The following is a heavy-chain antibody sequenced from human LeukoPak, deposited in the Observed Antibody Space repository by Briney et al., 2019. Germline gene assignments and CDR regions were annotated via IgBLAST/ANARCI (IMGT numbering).Heavy chain of an antibody. CDR2: IVVGSGNT. J-gene: IGHJ6*02. D-gene: IGHD2-2*01. V-gene: IGHV1-58*02. CDR1: GFTFTSSA. CDR3: AAITSLGYCSSTSCLWPLGMDV. Sequence: SVKVSCKASGFTFTSSAMQWVRQARGQRLEWIGWIVVGSGNTNYAQKFQERVTITRDMSTSTAYMELSSLRSEDTAVYYCAAITSLGYCSSTSCLWPLGMDVWGQGTTVTVSS.